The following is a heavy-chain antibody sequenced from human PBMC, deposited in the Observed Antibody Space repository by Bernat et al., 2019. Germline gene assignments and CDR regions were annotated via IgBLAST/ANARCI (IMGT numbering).Heavy chain of an antibody. J-gene: IGHJ5*02. Sequence: EVQLVESGGGLIQPGGSLRLSCAASGFTVTSTYMIWVRQAPGKGLEWVSVIYNDGGKNYADSVKGRFTISGDTSKNTLYLQMNSLRAEETAMYYCARGKRLDPWGEGTLVTVSS. CDR1: GFTVTSTY. CDR3: ARGKRLDP. V-gene: IGHV3-53*01. CDR2: IYNDGGK.